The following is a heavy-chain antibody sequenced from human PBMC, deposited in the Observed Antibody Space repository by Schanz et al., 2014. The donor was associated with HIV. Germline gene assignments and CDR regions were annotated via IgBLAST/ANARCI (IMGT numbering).Heavy chain of an antibody. Sequence: QLVESGGGLVKPGGSLRLSCGASGFMFSTYAMHWVRQAPGKGLEWVSKINSGSTIKNYADSVKGRFTISRDNAKNSLYLQMNSLREDDTAIYYCVRDCVSGCPADYWGQGTLVTVSS. D-gene: IGHD5-12*01. J-gene: IGHJ4*02. V-gene: IGHV3-48*02. CDR2: INSGSTIK. CDR3: VRDCVSGCPADY. CDR1: GFMFSTYA.